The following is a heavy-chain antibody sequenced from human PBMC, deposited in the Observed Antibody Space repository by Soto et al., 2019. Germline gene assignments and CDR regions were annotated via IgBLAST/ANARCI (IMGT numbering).Heavy chain of an antibody. V-gene: IGHV1-69*01. CDR3: VRGTRDCTTISCYKPQGSFYYGMDV. CDR1: GGSFRRYS. Sequence: QVQVVQSGAEVKKLGSSVKVSCRSSGGSFRRYSISWVRQAPGQGLEWMGGIIPMFGRPYSAQKSRGRVTINADESTSTAYMVLSSLRSDDTAVYYCVRGTRDCTTISCYKPQGSFYYGMDVWGQGTTVTVSS. CDR2: IIPMFGRP. D-gene: IGHD3-10*01. J-gene: IGHJ6*02.